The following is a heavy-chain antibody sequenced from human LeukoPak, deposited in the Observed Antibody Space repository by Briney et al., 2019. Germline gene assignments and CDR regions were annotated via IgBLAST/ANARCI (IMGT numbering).Heavy chain of an antibody. CDR1: GFTFTSSA. J-gene: IGHJ4*02. Sequence: GTSVKVSCKASGFTFTSSAVQWVRQARGQRLEWIGWIVVGSGNTNYAQKFQERVTITRDMSTSTAYMELSSLRSEDTAVYYCAADIGSCSWDYWGQGTLVTVSS. CDR3: AADIGSCSWDY. CDR2: IVVGSGNT. D-gene: IGHD6-13*01. V-gene: IGHV1-58*01.